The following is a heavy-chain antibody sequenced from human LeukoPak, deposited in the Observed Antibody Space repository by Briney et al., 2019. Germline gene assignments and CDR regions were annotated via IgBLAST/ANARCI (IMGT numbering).Heavy chain of an antibody. V-gene: IGHV3-21*01. CDR2: ISSSSSYI. CDR1: GFTFSSYA. Sequence: GGSLRLSCAASGFTFSSYAMSWVRQAPGKGLGWVSSISSSSSYIYYADSVKGRFTISRDNAKNSLYLQMNSLRAEDTAVYYCARRGNWNDGGGVAFDIWGQGTMVTVSS. D-gene: IGHD1-1*01. CDR3: ARRGNWNDGGGVAFDI. J-gene: IGHJ3*02.